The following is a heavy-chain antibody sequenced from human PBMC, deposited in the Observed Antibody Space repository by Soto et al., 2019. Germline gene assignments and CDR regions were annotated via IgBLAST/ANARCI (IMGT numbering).Heavy chain of an antibody. D-gene: IGHD5-18*01. CDR1: GGSISSGGYY. J-gene: IGHJ3*02. Sequence: SVTLSLTCTVSGGSISSGGYYWSWIRQHPGKGLEWIGYIYYSGSTYYNPSLKSRVTISVDTSKNQFSLKLSSVTAADTAVYYCARDGSKKGYSYGFLGAGAFDIWGQGTMVTVSS. V-gene: IGHV4-31*03. CDR3: ARDGSKKGYSYGFLGAGAFDI. CDR2: IYYSGST.